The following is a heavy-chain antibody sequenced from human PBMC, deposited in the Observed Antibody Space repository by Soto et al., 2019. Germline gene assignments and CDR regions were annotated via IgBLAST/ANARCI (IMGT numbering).Heavy chain of an antibody. CDR1: GFTFSSYN. CDR3: ARDQGSYGYLGYFDY. J-gene: IGHJ4*02. CDR2: ISGTSRYI. D-gene: IGHD5-18*01. Sequence: EVQLVESGGGLVKPGGSLRLSCAASGFTFSSYNMNWVRQAPGKGLEWVSSISGTSRYIYYADSLRGRFTISRDNAKNSAYLQINTLGREDRAVYYCARDQGSYGYLGYFDYWGQGTLVTVSS. V-gene: IGHV3-21*01.